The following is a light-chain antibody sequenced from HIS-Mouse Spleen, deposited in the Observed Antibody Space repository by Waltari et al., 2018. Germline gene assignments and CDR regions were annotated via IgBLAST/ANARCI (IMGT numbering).Light chain of an antibody. J-gene: IGLJ2*01. CDR1: SSDVGGYNY. V-gene: IGLV2-11*01. CDR3: CSYAGSYTFVV. Sequence: QSALTQPRSVSGSPGQSVTISCTGTSSDVGGYNYVPWYQQHPGKAPKLMLYDVSKRPSGVPDRFSGSKSGNTASLTISGLQAEDEADYYCCSYAGSYTFVVFGGGTKLTVL. CDR2: DVS.